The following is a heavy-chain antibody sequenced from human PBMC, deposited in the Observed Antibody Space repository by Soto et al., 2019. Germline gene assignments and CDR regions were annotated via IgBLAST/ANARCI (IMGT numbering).Heavy chain of an antibody. J-gene: IGHJ3*02. CDR3: AEVREVRYFDWLYDI. CDR2: ISGSGGST. V-gene: IGHV3-23*01. D-gene: IGHD3-9*01. CDR1: GFTFSRYA. Sequence: EVQLLESGGGLVQPGGSLRLSCAASGFTFSRYAMSWVRQAPGKGLEWVSAISGSGGSTYYADSVKGRFTIARDNSKKPLYMQMDSLRAEDTAVYYCAEVREVRYFDWLYDIWGQGTMVTVSS.